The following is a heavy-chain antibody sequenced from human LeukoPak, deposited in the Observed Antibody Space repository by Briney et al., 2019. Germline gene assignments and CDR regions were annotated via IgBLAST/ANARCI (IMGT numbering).Heavy chain of an antibody. CDR2: FNHSGST. V-gene: IGHV4-34*01. Sequence: SETLSLTCAVYGGSFSGYYWSWIRSPPGKGRGGIGKFNHSGSTNYNPSLKSRVTISVDTSKNQFSLKLSSVTAADTAVYYCARGWAYCGGDCYPFDYWGQGTLVTVSS. CDR3: ARGWAYCGGDCYPFDY. CDR1: GGSFSGYY. D-gene: IGHD2-21*02. J-gene: IGHJ4*02.